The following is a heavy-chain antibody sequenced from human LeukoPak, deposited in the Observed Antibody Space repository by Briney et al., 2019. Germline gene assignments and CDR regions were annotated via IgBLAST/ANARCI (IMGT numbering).Heavy chain of an antibody. CDR1: GYSFTSYW. CDR2: IYPGDSDT. Sequence: GESLQISCQGSGYSFTSYWIGWVRQMPGKGLEWMGIIYPGDSDTRYSPSFQGQVTISADKSISTAYLQWSSLKASDTAMHYCARHQVEEWELHYYYYMDVWGKGTTVTVSS. D-gene: IGHD1-26*01. CDR3: ARHQVEEWELHYYYYMDV. V-gene: IGHV5-51*01. J-gene: IGHJ6*03.